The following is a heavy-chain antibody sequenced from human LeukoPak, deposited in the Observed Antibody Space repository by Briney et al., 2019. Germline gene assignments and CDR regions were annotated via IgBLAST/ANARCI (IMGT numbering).Heavy chain of an antibody. Sequence: ASETLSLTCTVSGASMNNYYWSWIRQPPGKGLEWIGYIYYRGSSNYNPSLKSRVTISVDTSKNQFSLKLSSVTAADTAVYYCARGAVAGSFHYWGQGTLVTVSS. V-gene: IGHV4-59*01. D-gene: IGHD6-19*01. J-gene: IGHJ4*02. CDR3: ARGAVAGSFHY. CDR1: GASMNNYY. CDR2: IYYRGSS.